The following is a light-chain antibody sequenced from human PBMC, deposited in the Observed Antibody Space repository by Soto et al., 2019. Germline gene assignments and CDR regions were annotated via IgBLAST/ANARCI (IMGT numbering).Light chain of an antibody. CDR1: QSISNY. J-gene: IGKJ1*01. Sequence: DIQMTQSPSSLSASVGDRVTLTCRASQSISNYVNWYQQKPGKAPKCLIYAASTLQSGVPSRFSGSGSGTDFTLSIDSLLPEDFATYYCQQSYSSPRTFGQGTKVELK. CDR3: QQSYSSPRT. CDR2: AAS. V-gene: IGKV1-39*01.